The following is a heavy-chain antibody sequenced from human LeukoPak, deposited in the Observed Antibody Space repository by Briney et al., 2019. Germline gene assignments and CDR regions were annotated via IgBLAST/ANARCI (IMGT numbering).Heavy chain of an antibody. CDR3: ARERDSWELKRRNTFDY. J-gene: IGHJ4*02. CDR1: GDSVSSNSAA. Sequence: SQTLPLTCAISGDSVSSNSAAWNWIRQSPSRGLEWLGRTYYRSKWYNDYAVSVKSRITINPDTSKNQFSLQLNSVTPEDTAVYYCARERDSWELKRRNTFDYWGQGTLVTVSS. D-gene: IGHD1-26*01. V-gene: IGHV6-1*01. CDR2: TYYRSKWYN.